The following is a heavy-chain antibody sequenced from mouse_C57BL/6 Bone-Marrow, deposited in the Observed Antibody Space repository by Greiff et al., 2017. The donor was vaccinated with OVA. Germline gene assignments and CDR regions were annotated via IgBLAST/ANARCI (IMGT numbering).Heavy chain of an antibody. Sequence: EVKLVESGEGLVKPGGSLKLSCAASGFTFSSYAMSWVRQTPEKRLAWVAYISRGGDYIYYADTVKGRFTISRDNARNTLYLQMSSLKSEDTAMYYCTRGGWFLYAMDYWGQGTSVTVSS. D-gene: IGHD2-3*01. CDR2: ISRGGDYI. CDR3: TRGGWFLYAMDY. CDR1: GFTFSSYA. V-gene: IGHV5-9-1*02. J-gene: IGHJ4*01.